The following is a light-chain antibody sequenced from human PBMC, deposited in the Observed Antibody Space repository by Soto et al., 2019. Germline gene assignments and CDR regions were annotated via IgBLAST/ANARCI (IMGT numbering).Light chain of an antibody. CDR3: QTWGTGPFV. J-gene: IGLJ1*01. CDR2: LNNDGSH. CDR1: SGHSSYA. Sequence: QSVLTQSPSASAYLGASVKLTCTLSSGHSSYAIAWHQQQPEKGPRYLMKLNNDGSHSKGDGIPDRFSGSSSGAERYLTISSLQSEDEADYYCQTWGTGPFVFGTGTKLTVL. V-gene: IGLV4-69*01.